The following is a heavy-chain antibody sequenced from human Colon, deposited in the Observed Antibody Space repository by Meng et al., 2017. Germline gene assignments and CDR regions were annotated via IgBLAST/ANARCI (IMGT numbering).Heavy chain of an antibody. CDR1: GGSLSSDTYY. D-gene: IGHD1-1*01. CDR2: INHSGST. V-gene: IGHV4-31*03. Sequence: QVQLHESGPGLVKPSQNLSLTCTVSGGSLSSDTYYWTWIRQDPGKGLEWIRIINHSGSTYYNPSLKSRVTMSLDTSKQQFSLKLISVTAADTAVYFCARGLNEGGLAHNWFDPWGQGTLVTVFS. J-gene: IGHJ5*02. CDR3: ARGLNEGGLAHNWFDP.